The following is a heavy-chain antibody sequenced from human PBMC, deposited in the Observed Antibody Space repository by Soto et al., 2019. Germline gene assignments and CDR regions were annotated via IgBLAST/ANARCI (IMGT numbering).Heavy chain of an antibody. Sequence: SVKVSCKASGGTFSSYAISWVPQAPGQGLEWMGGIIPIFATANYAQKFQGRVMITVDESTSTAYMELSSLRSEDTAVYYCARSVSFRYQLLKRGMDVWGQGTTVTVSS. D-gene: IGHD2-2*01. J-gene: IGHJ6*02. CDR1: GGTFSSYA. CDR2: IIPIFATA. CDR3: ARSVSFRYQLLKRGMDV. V-gene: IGHV1-69*13.